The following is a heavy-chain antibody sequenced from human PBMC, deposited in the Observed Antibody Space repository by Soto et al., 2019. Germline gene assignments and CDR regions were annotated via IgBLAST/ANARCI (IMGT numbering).Heavy chain of an antibody. CDR1: GFTFSSYA. CDR3: AKAPWPYYYYGMDV. V-gene: IGHV3-23*01. J-gene: IGHJ6*02. Sequence: QTGGSLRLSCAASGFTFSSYAMSWVRQAPGKGLEWVSAISGSGGSTYYADSVKGQFTISRDNSKNTLYLQMNSLRAEDTAVYYCAKAPWPYYYYGMDVWGQGTTVTVSS. CDR2: ISGSGGST.